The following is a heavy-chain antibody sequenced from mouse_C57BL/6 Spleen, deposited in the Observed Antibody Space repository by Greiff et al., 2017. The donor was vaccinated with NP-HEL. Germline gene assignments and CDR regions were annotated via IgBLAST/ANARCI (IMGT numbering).Heavy chain of an antibody. V-gene: IGHV1-26*01. CDR2: INPNNGGT. CDR3: ARFSYYGRGGFAY. D-gene: IGHD1-1*01. Sequence: EVQLQQSGPELVKPGASVKISCKASGYTFTDYYMNWVKQSHGKSLEWIGDINPNNGGTSYNQKFKGKATLTVDKSSSTAYMELRSLTSEDSAVYYCARFSYYGRGGFAYWGQGTLVTVSA. CDR1: GYTFTDYY. J-gene: IGHJ3*01.